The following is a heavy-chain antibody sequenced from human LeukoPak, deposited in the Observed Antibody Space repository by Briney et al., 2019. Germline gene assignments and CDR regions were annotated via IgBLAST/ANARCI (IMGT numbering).Heavy chain of an antibody. CDR1: GGSFSGYY. CDR3: ARGLTMIPDY. D-gene: IGHD3-22*01. CDR2: INHSGST. Sequence: PSETLSLTCAVYGGSFSGYYWSWIRQPSGKGLEWIGEINHSGSTNYNPSLKSRVTISVDTSKNQFSLKLSSVTAADTAVYYCARGLTMIPDYWGQGTLVTVSS. V-gene: IGHV4-34*01. J-gene: IGHJ4*02.